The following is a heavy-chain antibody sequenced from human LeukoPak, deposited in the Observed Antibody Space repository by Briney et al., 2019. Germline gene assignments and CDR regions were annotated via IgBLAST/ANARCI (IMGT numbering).Heavy chain of an antibody. D-gene: IGHD1-26*01. J-gene: IGHJ1*01. CDR2: ISSSSSYI. V-gene: IGHV3-21*04. CDR1: GFTFSSYS. Sequence: RGSLRLSCAASGFTFSSYSMNWVRQAPGKGLEWVSSISSSSSYIYYADSVKGRFTISRDNAKNSLYLQMNSLRAEDTAVYYCAKEGSYYQVEYFQHWGQGTLVTVSS. CDR3: AKEGSYYQVEYFQH.